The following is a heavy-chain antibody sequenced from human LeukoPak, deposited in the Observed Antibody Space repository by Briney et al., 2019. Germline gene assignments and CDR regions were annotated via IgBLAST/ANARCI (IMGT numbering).Heavy chain of an antibody. CDR1: GYTFTSYY. V-gene: IGHV1-2*02. CDR3: ARSIAAAGNLYYYYYMDV. CDR2: INPNSGGT. D-gene: IGHD6-13*01. J-gene: IGHJ6*03. Sequence: ASVKVSCKASGYTFTSYYMHWVRQAPGQGLEWMGWINPNSGGTNYAQKFQGRVTMTRDTSISTAYMELSRLRSDDTAVYYCARSIAAAGNLYYYYYMDVWGKGTTVTISS.